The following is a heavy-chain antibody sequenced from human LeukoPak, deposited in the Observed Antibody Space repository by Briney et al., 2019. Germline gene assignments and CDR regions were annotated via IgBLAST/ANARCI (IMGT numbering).Heavy chain of an antibody. CDR3: ARDSRALPS. CDR1: GFTFNNYW. V-gene: IGHV3-7*01. CDR2: IKQDGSEK. Sequence: GGSLRLSCAASGFTFNNYWRSWVRQAPGKGLEWVANIKQDGSEKYYVDSVKGRFTISRDNAKNSLYLQMNSLRADDAAMYYCARDSRALPSWGQGTLVTVSS. J-gene: IGHJ4*02.